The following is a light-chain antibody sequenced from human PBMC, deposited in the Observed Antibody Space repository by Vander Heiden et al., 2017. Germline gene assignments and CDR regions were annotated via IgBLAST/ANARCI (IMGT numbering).Light chain of an antibody. CDR1: ALPDQY. J-gene: IGLJ2*01. Sequence: SSELTQPPSVPVSPGQTATITCSGDALPDQYSYWYQQKPGQAPLLMIYKDSERPSGIPERFSGSSSGTIITLTISGVQADDEADYYCQSTDTTGTNVVFGGGTRLTVL. CDR2: KDS. CDR3: QSTDTTGTNVV. V-gene: IGLV3-25*03.